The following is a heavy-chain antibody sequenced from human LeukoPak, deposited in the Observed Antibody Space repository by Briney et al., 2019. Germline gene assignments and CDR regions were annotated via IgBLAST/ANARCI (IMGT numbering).Heavy chain of an antibody. CDR1: GLTFSSYA. J-gene: IGHJ4*02. V-gene: IGHV3-23*01. D-gene: IGHD3-16*02. CDR2: ISGSGGST. Sequence: PGGSLRLSCAASGLTFSSYAMSWVRQAPGKGLEWVSAISGSGGSTYYADSVKGRFTISRDNSKNTLYLQMNSLRAEDTAVYYCAKVGDYDYVWGSYRLYYFDYWGQGTLVTVSS. CDR3: AKVGDYDYVWGSYRLYYFDY.